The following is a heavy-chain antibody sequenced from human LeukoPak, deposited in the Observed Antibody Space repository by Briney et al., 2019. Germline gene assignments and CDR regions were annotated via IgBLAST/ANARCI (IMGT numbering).Heavy chain of an antibody. J-gene: IGHJ4*02. V-gene: IGHV1-69*05. CDR1: GGTFSSYA. CDR2: IIPIFGTA. D-gene: IGHD3-22*01. Sequence: ASVKVSCKASGGTFSSYAISWVRQAPGQGLEWMGGIIPIFGTANYAQKFQGRVTITTDESTSTAYMELSSLRSEDTAVYYCARALTPYCYDSSGYYRLDYWGQGTLVTVSS. CDR3: ARALTPYCYDSSGYYRLDY.